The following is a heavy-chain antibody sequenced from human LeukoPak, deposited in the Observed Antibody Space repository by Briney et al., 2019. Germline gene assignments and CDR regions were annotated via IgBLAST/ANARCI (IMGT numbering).Heavy chain of an antibody. CDR3: AREHSSGWYDN. J-gene: IGHJ4*02. V-gene: IGHV3-7*03. Sequence: GGSLRPSCAASGFTFSSYWMSWVRQAPGKGLEWVANIKQDGSEKYYVDSVKGRFTISRDNAKNSLYLQMNSLRAEDTAVYYCAREHSSGWYDNWGQGTLVTVSS. CDR2: IKQDGSEK. D-gene: IGHD6-19*01. CDR1: GFTFSSYW.